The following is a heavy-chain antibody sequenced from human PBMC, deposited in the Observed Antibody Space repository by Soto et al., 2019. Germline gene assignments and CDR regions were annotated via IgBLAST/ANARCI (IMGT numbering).Heavy chain of an antibody. V-gene: IGHV1-18*01. J-gene: IGHJ3*02. CDR3: ARGRIVASIHDAFEI. CDR1: GYDFTSYG. D-gene: IGHD2-21*01. CDR2: ISAYNGKR. Sequence: QGKLLQSGDEVKKPGASVRVSCRASGYDFTSYGISWVRQAPGQGLEGVSWISAYNGKRDTAQKFQGRVTMTLDTSTDTAHMELGELTSADTAVYYCARGRIVASIHDAFEIWGQGTMVAVSS.